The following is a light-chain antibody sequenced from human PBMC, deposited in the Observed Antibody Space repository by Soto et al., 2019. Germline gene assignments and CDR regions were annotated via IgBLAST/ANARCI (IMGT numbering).Light chain of an antibody. J-gene: IGLJ2*01. CDR2: DNN. Sequence: QSLLTQPPSVSAAPGQKVTISCSGSSSNIGNNYVSWYQQLPGTAPKLLIYDNNKRPSGIPDRFSGSKSGTSATLGITGLQTGDEADYYCGTWDSSLSAVFGGGTKLTVL. CDR1: SSNIGNNY. V-gene: IGLV1-51*01. CDR3: GTWDSSLSAV.